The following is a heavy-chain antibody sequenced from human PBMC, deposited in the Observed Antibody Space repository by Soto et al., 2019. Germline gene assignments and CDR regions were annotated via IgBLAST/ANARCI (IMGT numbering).Heavy chain of an antibody. V-gene: IGHV1-3*01. J-gene: IGHJ4*02. CDR2: INAGNGNT. CDR1: GYTFISYA. CDR3: ARELQGLYYFDY. D-gene: IGHD2-15*01. Sequence: ASVKVSCKASGYTFISYAIHWLRQAPGQRLEWMGWINAGNGNTKYSQKFQGRVTITRDTSASTAYMELTSLRSEDTAVYYCARELQGLYYFDYWGQGTLVTVSS.